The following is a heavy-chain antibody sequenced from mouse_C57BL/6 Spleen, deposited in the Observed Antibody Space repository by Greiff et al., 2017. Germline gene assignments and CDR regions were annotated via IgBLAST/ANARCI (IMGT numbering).Heavy chain of an antibody. D-gene: IGHD2-1*01. CDR1: GYTFTDYE. Sequence: LKESGAELVRPGASVTLSCKASGYTFTDYEMHWVKQTPVHGLEWIGAIDPETGGTAYNQKFKGKAILTADKSSSTAYMELRSLTSEDSAVYYCTRTGKNYWGQGTTLTVSS. CDR2: IDPETGGT. V-gene: IGHV1-15*01. J-gene: IGHJ2*01. CDR3: TRTGKNY.